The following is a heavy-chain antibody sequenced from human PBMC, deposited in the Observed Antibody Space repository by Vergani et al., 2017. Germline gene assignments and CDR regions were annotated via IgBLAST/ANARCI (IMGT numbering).Heavy chain of an antibody. Sequence: QVQLQESGPGLVKPSETLSLTCAVSGYSISSGYYWGWIRQPPGKGLEWIGEINHSGSTNYNPSLKSRVTISVDTSKNQFSLKLSSVTAADTAVYYCARGYWYFDLWGRGTLVTVSS. CDR2: INHSGST. CDR3: ARGYWYFDL. V-gene: IGHV4-38-2*01. CDR1: GYSISSGYY. J-gene: IGHJ2*01.